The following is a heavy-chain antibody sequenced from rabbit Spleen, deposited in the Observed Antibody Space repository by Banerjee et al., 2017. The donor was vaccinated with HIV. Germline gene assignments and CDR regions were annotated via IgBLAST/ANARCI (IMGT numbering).Heavy chain of an antibody. J-gene: IGHJ6*01. CDR1: GFSFSGTYY. Sequence: QSLEESGGGLVKPGGTLTLTCKASGFSFSGTYYMCWVRQAPGKGLEWIACIYSDGSAHSWYATWAKGRFTISRSTSLNTVTLQMTSLTVADTATYFCARRDNGYDLWGPGTLVTVS. V-gene: IGHV1S43*01. CDR2: IYSDGSAHS. D-gene: IGHD6-1*01. CDR3: ARRDNGYDL.